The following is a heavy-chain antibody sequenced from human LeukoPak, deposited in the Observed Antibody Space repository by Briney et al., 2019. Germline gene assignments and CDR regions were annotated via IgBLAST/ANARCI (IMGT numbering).Heavy chain of an antibody. Sequence: PSETLSLTCTVSGGSISSGSYYWGWIRQPPGKGLEWIGEINHSGSTNYNPSLKSRVTISVDTSKNQFSLKLSSVTAADTAVYYCARRLGYYYYYMDVWGKGTTVTISS. J-gene: IGHJ6*03. D-gene: IGHD6-25*01. CDR2: INHSGST. CDR1: GGSISSGSYY. V-gene: IGHV4-39*07. CDR3: ARRLGYYYYYMDV.